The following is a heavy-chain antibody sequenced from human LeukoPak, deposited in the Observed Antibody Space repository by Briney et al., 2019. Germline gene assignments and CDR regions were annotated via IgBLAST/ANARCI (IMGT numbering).Heavy chain of an antibody. CDR2: ISYDGSNK. V-gene: IGHV3-30*18. CDR1: GFTFSSYG. D-gene: IGHD3-22*01. CDR3: AKPITMIVVDLPYDY. Sequence: GGSLSLSCAASGFTFSSYGMHWVRQAPGKGLEWVAVISYDGSNKYYADSVKGRFTISRDNSKNTLYLQMNSLRAEDTAVYYCAKPITMIVVDLPYDYWGQGTLVTVSS. J-gene: IGHJ4*02.